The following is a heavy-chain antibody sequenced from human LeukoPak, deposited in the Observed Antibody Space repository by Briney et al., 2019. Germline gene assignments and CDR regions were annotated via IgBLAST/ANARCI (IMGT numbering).Heavy chain of an antibody. V-gene: IGHV1-18*01. D-gene: IGHD3-22*01. CDR1: GYTFTSYG. J-gene: IGHJ4*02. CDR3: ASTREDSSGYKLEGQFVMSYYFDY. CDR2: ISAYNGNT. Sequence: GSVKVSCMASGYTFTSYGISWVRQAPGQGLEWVGCISAYNGNTNYAQRLQGRFTMTTDTSTSTAYMQLRSLRSDDTAVYYCASTREDSSGYKLEGQFVMSYYFDYWGQGTLVTVSS.